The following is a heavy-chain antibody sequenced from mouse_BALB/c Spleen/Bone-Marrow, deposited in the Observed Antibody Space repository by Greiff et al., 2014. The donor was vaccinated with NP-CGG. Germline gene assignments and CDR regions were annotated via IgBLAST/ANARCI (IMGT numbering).Heavy chain of an antibody. CDR1: GYTFTSYW. V-gene: IGHV1S127*01. CDR2: IDPSDSYT. CDR3: TRRGYYAMDY. Sequence: VQLQQSGAELVKPGASVKMSCKASGYTFTSYWMHWVKQRPGQGLEWIGVIDPSDSYTSYNQKFKGKATLTVDTSSSTAYMQLSSPTSEDSAVYYCTRRGYYAMDYWGQGTSVTVSS. J-gene: IGHJ4*01.